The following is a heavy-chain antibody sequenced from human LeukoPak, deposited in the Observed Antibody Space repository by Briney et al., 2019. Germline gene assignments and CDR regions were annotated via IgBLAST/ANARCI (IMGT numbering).Heavy chain of an antibody. CDR1: GYTFTTYG. J-gene: IGHJ6*02. D-gene: IGHD1-26*01. CDR3: ARGGSYGMDV. V-gene: IGHV1-18*01. CDR2: INTYNGNT. Sequence: ASVKDSCMASGYTFTTYGISWVRQAPGQGLEWMGWINTYNGNTNYAQNFQGRVTMTIDTSTSTAYMELRSLRSDGTAVYYGARGGSYGMDVWGQGTTVTVSS.